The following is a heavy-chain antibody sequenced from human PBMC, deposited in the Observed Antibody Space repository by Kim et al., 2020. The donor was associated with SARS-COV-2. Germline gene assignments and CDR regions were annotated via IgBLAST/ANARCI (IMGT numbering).Heavy chain of an antibody. Sequence: GGSLRLSCAASGFTFSSYSMNWVRQAPGKGMEWVSSISSSSSYIYYADSVKGRFTISRDNAKNSLYLQMNSLRAEDTAVYYCARGGRSYYDILTGYYSYFGYFYGMDVWGQCTTVTVSS. CDR1: GFTFSSYS. J-gene: IGHJ6*02. V-gene: IGHV3-21*01. CDR3: ARGGRSYYDILTGYYSYFGYFYGMDV. D-gene: IGHD3-9*01. CDR2: ISSSSSYI.